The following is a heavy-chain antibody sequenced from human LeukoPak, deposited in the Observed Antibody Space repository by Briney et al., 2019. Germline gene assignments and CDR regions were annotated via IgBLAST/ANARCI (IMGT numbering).Heavy chain of an antibody. CDR3: ARADSSWYWGWFDP. D-gene: IGHD6-13*01. V-gene: IGHV3-23*01. Sequence: SGGSLRLSCAASGFTFSSYAMSWVRQAPGKGLEWVSGISGSGSGTYYADSVKGQFTISRDNSKNTLYLQMNSLRDEDTAVYYCARADSSWYWGWFDPWGQGILVTVSS. CDR1: GFTFSSYA. J-gene: IGHJ5*02. CDR2: ISGSGSGT.